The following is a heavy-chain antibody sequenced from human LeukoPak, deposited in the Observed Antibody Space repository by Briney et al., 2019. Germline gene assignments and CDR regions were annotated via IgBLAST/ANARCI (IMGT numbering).Heavy chain of an antibody. CDR3: ARRAGDYSHPYDY. D-gene: IGHD3-22*01. CDR1: GINFDDYA. V-gene: IGHV3-20*04. Sequence: GGSLRLSCAASGINFDDYAFHWVRQPPGKGLEWVSGINWNGDNQDYADSVKGRFTISRDNSKNTVHLQMNSLRAEDTAMYYCARRAGDYSHPYDYWGQGTLVTVSS. J-gene: IGHJ4*02. CDR2: INWNGDNQ.